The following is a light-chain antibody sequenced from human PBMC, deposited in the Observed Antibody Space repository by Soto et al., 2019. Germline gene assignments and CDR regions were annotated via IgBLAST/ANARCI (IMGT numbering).Light chain of an antibody. Sequence: AIQLTQSPSSLSASVGDRLTIICRASQGISSYLAWYQQTPGKATKLLIYKASSLESGVPSRVSGSGSGTEFTLTISSLQPDDFATYDCQRYNSYPWTFGQGTKV. CDR3: QRYNSYPWT. J-gene: IGKJ1*01. V-gene: IGKV1-13*02. CDR1: QGISSY. CDR2: KAS.